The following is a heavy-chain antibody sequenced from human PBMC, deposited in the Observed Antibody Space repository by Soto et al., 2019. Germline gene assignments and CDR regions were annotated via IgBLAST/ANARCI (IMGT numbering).Heavy chain of an antibody. CDR3: ARDYYGSGSPFDY. J-gene: IGHJ4*02. Sequence: GGSLRLSCAASGFTFSSYWRSWVRKAPGKGLEGVANIKQDGSEKYYVDSVKGRFTISRDNAKNSLYLQMNSLRAEDTAVYYCARDYYGSGSPFDYWGQGTLVTVSS. CDR1: GFTFSSYW. V-gene: IGHV3-7*01. CDR2: IKQDGSEK. D-gene: IGHD3-10*01.